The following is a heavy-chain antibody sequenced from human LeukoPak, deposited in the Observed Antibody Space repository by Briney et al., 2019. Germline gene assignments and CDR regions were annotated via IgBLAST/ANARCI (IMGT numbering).Heavy chain of an antibody. D-gene: IGHD5-12*01. J-gene: IGHJ4*02. CDR3: AKSVASDAY. CDR2: IWYDGSNK. Sequence: PGEPLRLSCGACGFHFSSYGMHGVGPAPGKGLEWVAVIWYDGSNKYYADSVKGRFTISRDNSNNTLYLQMNSLRPEDTAVYYCAKSVASDAYWGQGTVVTVSS. CDR1: GFHFSSYG. V-gene: IGHV3-30*02.